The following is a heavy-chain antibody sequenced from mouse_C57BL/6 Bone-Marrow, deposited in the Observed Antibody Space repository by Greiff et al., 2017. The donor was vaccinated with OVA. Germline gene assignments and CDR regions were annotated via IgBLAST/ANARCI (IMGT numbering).Heavy chain of an antibody. Sequence: QVQLQQSGPGLVQPSQSLSITCTVSGFSLTSYGVHWVRQSPGKGLEWLGVIWRGGSTDYNAAFMSRLSITKDNSKSQVFFKMNSLQADDTAIYYGAKKGYYGSSYLYAMDYWGQGTSVTVSS. CDR3: AKKGYYGSSYLYAMDY. CDR2: IWRGGST. D-gene: IGHD1-1*01. V-gene: IGHV2-5*01. CDR1: GFSLTSYG. J-gene: IGHJ4*01.